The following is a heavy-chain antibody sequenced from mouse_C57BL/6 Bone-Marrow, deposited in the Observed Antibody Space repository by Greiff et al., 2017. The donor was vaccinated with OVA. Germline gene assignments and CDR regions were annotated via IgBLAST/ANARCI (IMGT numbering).Heavy chain of an antibody. Sequence: VKLMESGAELVRPGTSVKVSCKASGYAFTNYLIEWVKQRPGQGLEWIGVINPGSGGTNYNEKFKGKATLTADKSSSTAYMQLSSLTSEDSAVYFCARRTAQATYWGQGTTLTVSS. V-gene: IGHV1-54*01. CDR2: INPGSGGT. CDR1: GYAFTNYL. J-gene: IGHJ2*01. CDR3: ARRTAQATY. D-gene: IGHD3-2*02.